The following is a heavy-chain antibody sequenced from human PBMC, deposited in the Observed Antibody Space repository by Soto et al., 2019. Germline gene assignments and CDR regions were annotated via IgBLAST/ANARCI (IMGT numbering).Heavy chain of an antibody. CDR2: INQDGSAK. J-gene: IGHJ3*02. CDR3: ARDHMVTGGGSASLDI. Sequence: EVQLVESGGGLVQPGGSLRLSCAASGFTFSHYWMNWVRQAPGQGLEWVANINQDGSAKYYVDSVKGRFTISRDNAKNSLYLQMDSLRAEDTAVYFCARDHMVTGGGSASLDIWGHGTMVVVSS. V-gene: IGHV3-7*01. D-gene: IGHD5-18*01. CDR1: GFTFSHYW.